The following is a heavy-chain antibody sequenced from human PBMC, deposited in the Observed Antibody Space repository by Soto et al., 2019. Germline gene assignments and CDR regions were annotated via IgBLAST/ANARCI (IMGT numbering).Heavy chain of an antibody. CDR1: GASISSYF. D-gene: IGHD6-19*01. Sequence: SETLSLTCTVSGASISSYFWTWIRQPAGKGLDWIGRISTSGTTNYNPSLKSRVTMSVDTSKNHFSLNLSSVTAADTAVYYCAREAGPDRWFDPWGQGTLVTSPQ. CDR2: ISTSGTT. V-gene: IGHV4-4*07. CDR3: AREAGPDRWFDP. J-gene: IGHJ5*02.